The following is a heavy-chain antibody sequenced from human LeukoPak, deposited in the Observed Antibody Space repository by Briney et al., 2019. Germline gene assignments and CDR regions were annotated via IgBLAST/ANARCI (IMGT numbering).Heavy chain of an antibody. D-gene: IGHD6-19*01. CDR1: GFTFSSYG. V-gene: IGHV3-33*01. CDR3: XXXXAVAGLMIFDY. CDR2: IWHDGSNK. J-gene: IGHJ4*02. Sequence: GGSLRLSCAASGFTFSSYGMHWVRQAPGKGLEWVAVIWHDGSNKYYADSVKGRFTISRDNSKNTLYLQMNSLRAEDTAVYYXXXXXAVAGLMIFDYWGQGTLVTVSS.